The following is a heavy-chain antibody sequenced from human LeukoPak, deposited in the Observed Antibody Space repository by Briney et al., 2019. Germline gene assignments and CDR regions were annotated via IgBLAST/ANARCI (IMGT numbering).Heavy chain of an antibody. D-gene: IGHD3-9*01. J-gene: IGHJ4*02. CDR3: ARVAYDILTGYYSSVADY. CDR2: ISAYNGNT. V-gene: IGHV1-18*01. CDR1: GYTFTSYG. Sequence: ASVKVSCKASGYTFTSYGISWVRQAPGQGLEWMGWISAYNGNTNYAQKLQGRVTMTTDTSTSTAYMELRSLRSGDTAVYYCARVAYDILTGYYSSVADYWGQGTLVTVSS.